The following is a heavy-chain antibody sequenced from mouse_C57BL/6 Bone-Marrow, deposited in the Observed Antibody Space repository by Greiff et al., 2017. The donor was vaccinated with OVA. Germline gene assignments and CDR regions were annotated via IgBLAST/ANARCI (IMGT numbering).Heavy chain of an antibody. J-gene: IGHJ3*01. D-gene: IGHD1-1*01. CDR1: GFTFSSYT. CDR2: ISGGGGNT. V-gene: IGHV5-9*01. Sequence: EVHLVESGGGLVKPGGSLKLSCAASGFTFSSYTMSWVRQTPEKRLEWVATISGGGGNTYYPDSVKGRFTISRDNAKNTLYLQMSSLRSEDTALYYCARTYGSSPPEFAYWGQGTLVTVSA. CDR3: ARTYGSSPPEFAY.